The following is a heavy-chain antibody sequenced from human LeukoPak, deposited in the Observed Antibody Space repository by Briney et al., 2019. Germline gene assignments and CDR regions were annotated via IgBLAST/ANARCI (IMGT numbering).Heavy chain of an antibody. D-gene: IGHD2-2*02. CDR2: ICGSGSTT. CDR3: AKGAATSCYSPVDY. Sequence: GGSLRLSCAASGFTFSSYAMSWVRQAPGKGLEWVSGICGSGSTTYYADSVKGRFTISSDNSKNTLYLQMNSLRAEDTAVYFCAKGAATSCYSPVDYWGQGTLVTVSS. CDR1: GFTFSSYA. J-gene: IGHJ4*02. V-gene: IGHV3-23*01.